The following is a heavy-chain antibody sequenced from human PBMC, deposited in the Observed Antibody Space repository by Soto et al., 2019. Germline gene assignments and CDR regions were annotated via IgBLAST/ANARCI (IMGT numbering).Heavy chain of an antibody. D-gene: IGHD3-10*01. Sequence: EVQLLESGGGLAQPGGSLRLSCAASGFMLSNYAMSWVRQAPGKGLEWVSEVSVSGGSTYYADSVKGRFTISRDNSKNTVYLQMNSLRGEDTARYYCAKEYYRGAGPDYWGQGTLVTVSS. CDR2: VSVSGGST. V-gene: IGHV3-23*01. CDR1: GFMLSNYA. J-gene: IGHJ4*02. CDR3: AKEYYRGAGPDY.